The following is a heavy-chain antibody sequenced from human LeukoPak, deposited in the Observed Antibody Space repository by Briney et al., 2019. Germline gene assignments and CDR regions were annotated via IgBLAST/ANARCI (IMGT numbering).Heavy chain of an antibody. V-gene: IGHV3-64*01. CDR2: ISTDGGSP. J-gene: IGHJ4*02. Sequence: GGSLRLSCAASGFTFSSYAMHWVRQAPGKGLEYVSAISTDGGSPYYANSVKGRFTISRDNSKNTLYLQMGGLGAEAMAVYYCARWRRASCYDYCGQGTLVTVSS. D-gene: IGHD2-2*01. CDR3: ARWRRASCYDY. CDR1: GFTFSSYA.